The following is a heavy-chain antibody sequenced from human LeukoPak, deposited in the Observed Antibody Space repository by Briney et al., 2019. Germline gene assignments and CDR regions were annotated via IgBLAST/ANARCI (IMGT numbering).Heavy chain of an antibody. CDR3: ARAPYDFWSGYVGQYDY. J-gene: IGHJ4*02. D-gene: IGHD3-3*01. V-gene: IGHV4-34*01. CDR1: GGSFSGYY. Sequence: SKTLSLTCAVYGGSFSGYYWSWIRQPPGKGLEWIGEINHSGSTNYNPSLKSRVTISVDTSKNQFSLKLSSVTAADTAVYYCARAPYDFWSGYVGQYDYWGQGTLVTISS. CDR2: INHSGST.